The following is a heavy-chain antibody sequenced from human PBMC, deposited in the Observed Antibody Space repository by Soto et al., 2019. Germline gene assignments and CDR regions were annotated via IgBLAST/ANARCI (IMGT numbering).Heavy chain of an antibody. CDR2: IIPILGIA. CDR3: ARDQGEGGMDV. D-gene: IGHD1-26*01. V-gene: IGHV1-69*08. CDR1: GGTFSSYT. J-gene: IGHJ6*02. Sequence: QVQLVQSGAEVKKPGSSVKVSCKASGGTFSSYTISWVRQAPGQGLEWMGRIIPILGIANYAQKFQGRVTITADKSTSTADMELSSLRSEDTAGYYCARDQGEGGMDVWGQGTTVTVSS.